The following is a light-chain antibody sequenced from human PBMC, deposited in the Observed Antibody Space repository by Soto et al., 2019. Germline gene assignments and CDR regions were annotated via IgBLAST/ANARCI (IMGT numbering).Light chain of an antibody. CDR2: EVS. CDR1: SSDVGAYNY. Sequence: QSVLTQPASVSGSPGQSITISCTGTSSDVGAYNYVSWYQQHPGKAPKVLIYEVSERPSGVSNRFSGSKSGNTASLTISGLQAEDEAEYYCCSYAGSRTHVLFGGGTKLTVL. V-gene: IGLV2-23*02. CDR3: CSYAGSRTHVL. J-gene: IGLJ2*01.